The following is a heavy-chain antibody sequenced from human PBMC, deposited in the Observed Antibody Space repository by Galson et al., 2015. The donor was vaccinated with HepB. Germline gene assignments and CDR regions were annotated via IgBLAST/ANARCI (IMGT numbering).Heavy chain of an antibody. D-gene: IGHD1-26*01. Sequence: SLRLSCAASGFTFSSYAMHWVRQAPGKGLEWVAVIWYDGSNKYYADSVKGRFTISRDNSKNTLYLQMNSLRAEYTAVYYCARDGALLSGTPGQLGYWGQGTLVTVSS. CDR3: ARDGALLSGTPGQLGY. J-gene: IGHJ4*02. CDR1: GFTFSSYA. CDR2: IWYDGSNK. V-gene: IGHV3-33*08.